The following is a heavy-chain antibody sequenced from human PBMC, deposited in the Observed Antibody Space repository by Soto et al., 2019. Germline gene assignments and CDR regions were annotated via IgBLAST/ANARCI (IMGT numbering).Heavy chain of an antibody. D-gene: IGHD2-15*01. CDR3: ARVVCSGGSCYSVIYY. V-gene: IGHV1-8*01. J-gene: IGHJ4*02. CDR2: MNPNSGNT. Sequence: ASVKGSCKASGYTFTSYDINWVRQATGQGLEWMGWMNPNSGNTGYAQRFQGRVTMTRNTSISTAYMELSSLRSEDTAVYYCARVVCSGGSCYSVIYYWGQGTLVTLSS. CDR1: GYTFTSYD.